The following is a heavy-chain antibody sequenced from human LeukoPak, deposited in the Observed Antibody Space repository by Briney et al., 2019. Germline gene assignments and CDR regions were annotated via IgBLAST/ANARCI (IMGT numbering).Heavy chain of an antibody. CDR3: AKDTAEYFGLDH. CDR2: ISWNSETK. CDR1: GFTFDGYA. Sequence: GGSLRLSCLASGFTFDGYAMHSVRQAPGKGLEWVSGISWNSETKEYVDSVKDRFTISRDNAKNSLYLQMDALTPDDTALYYCAKDTAEYFGLDHWGLGTRVTVSS. V-gene: IGHV3-9*01. D-gene: IGHD2/OR15-2a*01. J-gene: IGHJ4*02.